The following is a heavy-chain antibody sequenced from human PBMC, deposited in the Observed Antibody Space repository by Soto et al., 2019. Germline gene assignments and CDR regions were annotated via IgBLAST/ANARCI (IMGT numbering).Heavy chain of an antibody. D-gene: IGHD3-10*01. CDR3: ATSPGGGGY. CDR1: GFTVSNNY. V-gene: IGHV3-53*01. J-gene: IGHJ4*02. Sequence: EVQLVESGGGLIQPGGSLRLSCAVSGFTVSNNYMSWVRQAPGKGLEGVSVIYSGGYTAYGDSVKGRFTISRDNSKNTQNLQMKSRGPAAPAVFYGATSPGGGGYWGQGTLVTVSS. CDR2: IYSGGYT.